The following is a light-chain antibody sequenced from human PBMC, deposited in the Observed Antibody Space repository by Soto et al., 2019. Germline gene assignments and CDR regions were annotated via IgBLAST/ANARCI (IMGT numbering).Light chain of an antibody. V-gene: IGKV3-20*01. CDR1: QSVSSNY. Sequence: EIVLTQSPGTLSLSPGERATLSCRASQSVSSNYLAWYQHKPGQGPRLLIYGASSRATGIPDRFSGSGSGTDFTLTISRLEPEDFALYYCQKYGSAFTFGPGTKLDIK. CDR3: QKYGSAFT. J-gene: IGKJ3*01. CDR2: GAS.